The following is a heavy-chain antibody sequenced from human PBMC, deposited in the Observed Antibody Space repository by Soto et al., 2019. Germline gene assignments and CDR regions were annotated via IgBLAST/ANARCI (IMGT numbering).Heavy chain of an antibody. CDR3: ARRTGSSFAFFDY. V-gene: IGHV4-59*01. CDR1: GGSISSYY. J-gene: IGHJ4*02. CDR2: IYYSGST. D-gene: IGHD6-13*01. Sequence: SETLSLTCTVSGGSISSYYWSWIRQPPGKGLEWIGYIYYSGSTNYNPSLKSRVTISVDTSKNQFSLRLSSVTAADTAVYYCARRTGSSFAFFDYWGQGTLVTVSS.